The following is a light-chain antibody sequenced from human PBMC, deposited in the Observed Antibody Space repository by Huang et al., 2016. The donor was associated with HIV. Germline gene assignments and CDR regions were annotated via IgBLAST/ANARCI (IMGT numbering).Light chain of an antibody. CDR1: QSINSTY. CDR2: GAS. Sequence: EIVLTQSPGTLSLSPGERATLSCRASQSINSTYLAWYQEKPGQAPRLLIYGASSRATGIPDRISGSGSGTDFTLTIGSLEPEDFSVYYCQQYGSSPRTFGQGTKVEIK. J-gene: IGKJ1*01. V-gene: IGKV3-20*01. CDR3: QQYGSSPRT.